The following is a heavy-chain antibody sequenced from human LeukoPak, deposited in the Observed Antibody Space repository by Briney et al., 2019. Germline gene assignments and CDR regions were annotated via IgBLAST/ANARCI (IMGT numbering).Heavy chain of an antibody. Sequence: PGESLKISCKASGYSFSNYWIGWVRQVPGKGLEWMGIVYPRDSDTRYSPSFQSQVTISADKSISTAYLQWSSLKASDTAVYYCARPGERSRRDWNLDQWGQGTLVTVSS. V-gene: IGHV5-51*01. J-gene: IGHJ4*01. D-gene: IGHD1-1*01. CDR1: GYSFSNYW. CDR2: VYPRDSDT. CDR3: ARPGERSRRDWNLDQ.